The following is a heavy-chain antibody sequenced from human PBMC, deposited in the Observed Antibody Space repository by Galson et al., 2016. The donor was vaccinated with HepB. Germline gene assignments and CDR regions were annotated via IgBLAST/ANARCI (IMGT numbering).Heavy chain of an antibody. CDR1: GFTFSSYT. V-gene: IGHV3-48*03. CDR3: AREGILWTGYYKPVFNYGVDV. J-gene: IGHJ6*02. D-gene: IGHD3/OR15-3a*01. Sequence: SLRLSCAASGFTFSSYTMNWVRQAPGKGLEWISYISSSDNTIYYADSVKGRFTISRDNAKNSLYLQLNSLRAEDTAVYYCAREGILWTGYYKPVFNYGVDVWGLGTTVTVSS. CDR2: ISSSDNTI.